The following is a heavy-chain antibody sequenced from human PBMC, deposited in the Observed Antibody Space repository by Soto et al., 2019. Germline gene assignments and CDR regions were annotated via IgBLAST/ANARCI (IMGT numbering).Heavy chain of an antibody. CDR1: GYTFTSYY. CDR2: INPSGGST. V-gene: IGHV1-46*01. CDR3: AREVVVVAATPYYYGMEV. D-gene: IGHD2-15*01. Sequence: ASVKVSCKASGYTFTSYYMHWVRQAPGQGLEWMGIINPSGGSTSYAQKFQGRVTMTRDTSTSTVYMELSSLRSEDTAVYYCAREVVVVAATPYYYGMEVWGQGTTVTVSS. J-gene: IGHJ6*02.